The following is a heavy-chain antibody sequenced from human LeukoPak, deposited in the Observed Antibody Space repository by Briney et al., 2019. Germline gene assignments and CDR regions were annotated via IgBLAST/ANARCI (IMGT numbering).Heavy chain of an antibody. CDR1: GFTFSSYA. Sequence: PGGSLRLSCAASGFTFSSYAMNWVRQAPGKGLEWVSSISSSSSYIYYADSVKGRFTISRDNAKNSLYLQMNSLRAEDTAVYYCARDPTPKRTGFSHKNYYYYGMDVWGQGTTVTVSS. D-gene: IGHD3-3*01. CDR2: ISSSSSYI. J-gene: IGHJ6*02. CDR3: ARDPTPKRTGFSHKNYYYYGMDV. V-gene: IGHV3-21*01.